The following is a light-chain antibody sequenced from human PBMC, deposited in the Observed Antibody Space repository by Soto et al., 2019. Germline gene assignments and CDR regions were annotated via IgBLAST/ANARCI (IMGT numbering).Light chain of an antibody. CDR3: QTWGTGIYV. Sequence: QLVLTQSPSASASLGASVKLTCTLSSGHSSYAIAWHQQQPEKGPRYLMKLNSDGSHSKGDGIPDGIPDRFSGSSSGAERYLTISSLQSEDEADYYCQTWGTGIYVFGTGTKLTVL. V-gene: IGLV4-69*01. CDR2: LNSDGSH. CDR1: SGHSSYA. J-gene: IGLJ1*01.